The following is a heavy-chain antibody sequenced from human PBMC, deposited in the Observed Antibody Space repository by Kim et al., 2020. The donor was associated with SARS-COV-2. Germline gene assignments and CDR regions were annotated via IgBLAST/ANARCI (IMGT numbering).Heavy chain of an antibody. CDR1: GGSISSSNW. V-gene: IGHV4-4*02. D-gene: IGHD3-10*01. J-gene: IGHJ5*02. Sequence: SETLSLTCAVSGGSISSSNWWSWVRQPPGKGLEWIGEIYHSGSTNYNPSLKSRVTISVDKSKNQFSLKLSSVTAADTAVYYCARDLRFVDGSGSYSNWFDPWGQGTLVTVSS. CDR2: IYHSGST. CDR3: ARDLRFVDGSGSYSNWFDP.